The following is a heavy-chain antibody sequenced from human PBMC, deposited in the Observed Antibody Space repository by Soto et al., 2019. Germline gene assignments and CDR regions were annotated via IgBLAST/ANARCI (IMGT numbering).Heavy chain of an antibody. J-gene: IGHJ4*02. CDR3: ARGGYCSGGSCYSSFGD. Sequence: SETLSLTCAVYGGSFSGYYWSWIRQPPGKGLEWIGEINHSVSTNYNPSLKSRVTISVDTSKNQFSLKLSSVTAADTAVYYCARGGYCSGGSCYSSFGDWGQGTLVTVSS. D-gene: IGHD2-15*01. CDR1: GGSFSGYY. CDR2: INHSVST. V-gene: IGHV4-34*01.